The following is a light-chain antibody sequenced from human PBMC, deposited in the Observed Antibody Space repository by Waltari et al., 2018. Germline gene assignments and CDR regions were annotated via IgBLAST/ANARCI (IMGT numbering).Light chain of an antibody. Sequence: DIVMTQSPDSLAMSLGERATINCKSSQSVLYNSNNKNYLAWSQQKPRQPHKLVSDWESTRESGVPDRVSGGGSGTDFTLTSSSLQAEEGAVYYCKQYYSIPQTFGGGTKVKI. CDR3: KQYYSIPQT. J-gene: IGKJ4*01. CDR2: WES. V-gene: IGKV4-1*01. CDR1: QSVLYNSNNKNY.